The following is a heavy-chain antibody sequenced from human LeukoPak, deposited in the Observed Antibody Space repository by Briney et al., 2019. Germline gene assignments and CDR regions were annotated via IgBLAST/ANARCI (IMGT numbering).Heavy chain of an antibody. CDR3: ARGWDSLYYFDY. J-gene: IGHJ4*02. V-gene: IGHV1-2*02. CDR2: INPNSGGT. CDR1: GYTFTVYY. D-gene: IGHD1-26*01. Sequence: ASVKVSCKASGYTFTVYYMNWVRQAPGQGLEWMGWINPNSGGTNYAQKFQGRVTMTRDTSITTAHMELSRLRSDDTAVYYCARGWDSLYYFDYWGQGTLVTVSS.